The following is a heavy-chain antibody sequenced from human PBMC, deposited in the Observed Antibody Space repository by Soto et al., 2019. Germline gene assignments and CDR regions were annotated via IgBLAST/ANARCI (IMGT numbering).Heavy chain of an antibody. Sequence: PSETLSLTCAVYGGSFSGYYWSWIRQPPGKGLEWIGEINHSGSTNYNPSLKSRVTISVDTSKNQFSLKLSSVTAADTAVYYCARGKPSDYVRGSYRYHFDYWGQGTVVTVYS. D-gene: IGHD3-16*02. CDR1: GGSFSGYY. CDR3: ARGKPSDYVRGSYRYHFDY. V-gene: IGHV4-34*01. CDR2: INHSGST. J-gene: IGHJ4*02.